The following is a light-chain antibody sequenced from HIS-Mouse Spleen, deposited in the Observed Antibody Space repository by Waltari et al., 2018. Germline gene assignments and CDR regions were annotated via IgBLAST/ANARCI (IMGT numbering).Light chain of an antibody. CDR2: EVS. J-gene: IGLJ3*02. Sequence: QSALTQPPSASGSPGQSVTIPCTGTSSEVGCYNSVPCYQPYPGQAPKLMIYEVSKRPSGFPDRFSGSKSGNTASMTVSGLQAEDEADYYCSSYAGSNNLVFGGGTKLTVL. CDR1: SSEVGCYNS. V-gene: IGLV2-8*01. CDR3: SSYAGSNNLV.